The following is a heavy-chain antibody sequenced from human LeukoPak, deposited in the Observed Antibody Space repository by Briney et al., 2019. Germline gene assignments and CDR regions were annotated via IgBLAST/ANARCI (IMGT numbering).Heavy chain of an antibody. D-gene: IGHD1-7*01. CDR1: GYSFTDYF. Sequence: ASVKVSCKASGYSFTDYFIHWVRQAPGQGLEWMGWIKPNSGGTHYVQMFQGRVTMTRDTSISTVYMDLSNLKYDDTAVYYCARVHGGRELDAFDFWGQGTMPTVSS. CDR2: IKPNSGGT. CDR3: ARVHGGRELDAFDF. V-gene: IGHV1-2*02. J-gene: IGHJ3*01.